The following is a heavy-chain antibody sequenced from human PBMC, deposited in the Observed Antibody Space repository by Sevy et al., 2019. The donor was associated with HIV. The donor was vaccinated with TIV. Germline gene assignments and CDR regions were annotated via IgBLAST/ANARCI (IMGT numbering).Heavy chain of an antibody. J-gene: IGHJ4*02. CDR2: INPNTGGT. V-gene: IGHV1-2*06. CDR3: ATVDYGSWPTSY. D-gene: IGHD3-16*01. CDR1: EYTFTAYS. Sequence: ASVKVSCKASEYTFTAYSIHWLRQAPGVGLEWMGRINPNTGGTNFAQMFQGRVTMTRDTSTSTAYMELSRLRSDDTAVYYCATVDYGSWPTSYWGQGTLVTVSS.